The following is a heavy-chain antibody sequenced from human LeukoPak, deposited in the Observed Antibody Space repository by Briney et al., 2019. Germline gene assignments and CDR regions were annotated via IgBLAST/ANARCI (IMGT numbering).Heavy chain of an antibody. CDR3: AREGYYDSSGYFGFDY. CDR1: GGTFSSYA. V-gene: IGHV1-69*05. Sequence: SVKVSCKASGGTFSSYAISWVRQAPGQGLEWMGGIIPIFGTANYAQKFQGRVTITTDGSTSTAYMELSSLRSEDTAVYYCAREGYYDSSGYFGFDYWGQGTLVTVSS. CDR2: IIPIFGTA. D-gene: IGHD3-22*01. J-gene: IGHJ4*02.